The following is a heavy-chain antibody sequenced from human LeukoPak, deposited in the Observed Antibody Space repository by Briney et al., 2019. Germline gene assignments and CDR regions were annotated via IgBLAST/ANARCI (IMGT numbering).Heavy chain of an antibody. CDR3: ATLPGFTLVRGVMKFKY. CDR2: ISASGGST. CDR1: GFTFSSSA. J-gene: IGHJ4*02. V-gene: IGHV3-23*01. D-gene: IGHD3-10*01. Sequence: GGSLRLSYAASGFTFSSSAMSWVRQVPGKGLEWVSGISASGGSTSYADSVKGRFTISRDNSKNTVYLQMNSLRVEDTAVYFCATLPGFTLVRGVMKFKYWGQGTLVTVSS.